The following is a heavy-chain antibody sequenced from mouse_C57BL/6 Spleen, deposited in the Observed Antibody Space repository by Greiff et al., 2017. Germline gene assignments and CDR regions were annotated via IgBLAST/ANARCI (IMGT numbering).Heavy chain of an antibody. Sequence: DVQLVESGGDLVKPGGSLKLSCAASGFTFSSYGMSWVRQTPDKRLEWVATISSGGSYTYYPDSVKGRFTISRDNAKNTLYLQMSSLKSEDTAMYYCARDGSIFDYWGQGTTLTVSS. CDR2: ISSGGSYT. D-gene: IGHD2-3*01. V-gene: IGHV5-6*01. J-gene: IGHJ2*01. CDR3: ARDGSIFDY. CDR1: GFTFSSYG.